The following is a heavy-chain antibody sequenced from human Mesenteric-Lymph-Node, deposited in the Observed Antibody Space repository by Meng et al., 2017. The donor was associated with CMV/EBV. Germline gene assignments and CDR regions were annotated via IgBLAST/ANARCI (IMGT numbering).Heavy chain of an antibody. CDR3: ARGLQTGSYYHYATDV. J-gene: IGHJ6*02. CDR1: GAFISGSYYY. Sequence: SETLSLTCTVSGAFISGSYYYWAWIRQPPGKGLEWIGNIYYSGSASYNPSLKSRVTISVDTAKNQFSLKLSSVTAADTAVYYCARGLQTGSYYHYATDVWGQGTTVTVSS. CDR2: IYYSGSA. V-gene: IGHV4-39*01.